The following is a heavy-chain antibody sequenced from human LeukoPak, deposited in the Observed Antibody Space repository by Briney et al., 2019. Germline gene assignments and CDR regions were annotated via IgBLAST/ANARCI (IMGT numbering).Heavy chain of an antibody. J-gene: IGHJ5*02. D-gene: IGHD3-9*01. CDR2: INHSGST. CDR3: ARGEYDILTGYPSPDWFDP. V-gene: IGHV4-34*01. Sequence: SETLSLTCAVYGGSFSGYYWSWIRQPPGKGLEWIGEINHSGSTNYNPSLKSRVTISVDTSKNQFSLKLSSVTAADTAVYYCARGEYDILTGYPSPDWFDPWGQGTLVTVSS. CDR1: GGSFSGYY.